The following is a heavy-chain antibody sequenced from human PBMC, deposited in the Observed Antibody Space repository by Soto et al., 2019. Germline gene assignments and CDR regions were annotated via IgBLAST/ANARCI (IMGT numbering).Heavy chain of an antibody. J-gene: IGHJ4*02. V-gene: IGHV5-51*01. D-gene: IGHD1-20*01. Sequence: GESLKISCKGSGYSFTSYWIGWVRQMPGKGLGWMGIIYPGDSDTRYSPSFQGQVTISADRSISTAYLQWSSLKASDTAMYYCASSKTGITGAFDYWGQGTLVTVSS. CDR1: GYSFTSYW. CDR2: IYPGDSDT. CDR3: ASSKTGITGAFDY.